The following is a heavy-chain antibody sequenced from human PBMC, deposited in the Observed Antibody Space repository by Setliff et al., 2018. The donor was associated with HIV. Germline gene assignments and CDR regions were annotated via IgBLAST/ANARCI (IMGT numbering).Heavy chain of an antibody. J-gene: IGHJ3*01. Sequence: GESLKISCKGSGYSFTNYWIGWVRQMPGKGLEWMGIIYPGDSNTRYSPSFQGQVTISADKSISAAFLQWSSLKASDTAMYYCAKRALWSGYYRSFDVWGQGTMVTVSS. CDR2: IYPGDSNT. V-gene: IGHV5-51*01. CDR3: AKRALWSGYYRSFDV. CDR1: GYSFTNYW. D-gene: IGHD3-3*01.